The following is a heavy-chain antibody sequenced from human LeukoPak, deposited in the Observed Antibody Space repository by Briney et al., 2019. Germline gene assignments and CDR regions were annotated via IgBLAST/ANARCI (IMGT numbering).Heavy chain of an antibody. CDR1: GFSFNTCA. CDR2: ISSGSNYI. D-gene: IGHD6-13*01. CDR3: ARDQVGSSWYFDY. V-gene: IGHV3-21*01. Sequence: GGSLRLSCAASGFSFNTCAMSWVRQAPGKGLEWISSISSGSNYIYYADSVKGRFTTSRDNTKNSLYLQMNSLRVEDTAVYYCARDQVGSSWYFDYWGQETLVTVSS. J-gene: IGHJ4*02.